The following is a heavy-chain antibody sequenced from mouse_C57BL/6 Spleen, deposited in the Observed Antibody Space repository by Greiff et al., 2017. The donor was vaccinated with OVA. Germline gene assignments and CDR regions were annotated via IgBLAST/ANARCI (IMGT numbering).Heavy chain of an antibody. V-gene: IGHV1-55*01. D-gene: IGHD3-1*01. J-gene: IGHJ1*03. CDR2: IYPGSGST. Sequence: QVQLQQPGAELVKPGASVKMSCKASGYTFTSSWITWVKQRPGQGLEWIGDIYPGSGSTNYNEKFKSKATLTVDTSSSTAYMQLSSLTSLVSAVYYCASSGCWYFDVWGTGTTVTVSS. CDR1: GYTFTSSW. CDR3: ASSGCWYFDV.